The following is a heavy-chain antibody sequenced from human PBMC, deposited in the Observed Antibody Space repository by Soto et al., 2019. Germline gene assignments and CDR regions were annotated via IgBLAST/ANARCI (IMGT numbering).Heavy chain of an antibody. Sequence: GASVEVSCKASGYTFTSYYMHWVRQAPGQGLEWMGIINPSGGSTSYAQKFQGRVTMTRDTSTSTVYMELSSLRSEDTAVYYCARSVYCSSTSCQKSNYYFDYWGQGTLVTVSS. J-gene: IGHJ4*02. V-gene: IGHV1-46*01. CDR3: ARSVYCSSTSCQKSNYYFDY. D-gene: IGHD2-2*01. CDR2: INPSGGST. CDR1: GYTFTSYY.